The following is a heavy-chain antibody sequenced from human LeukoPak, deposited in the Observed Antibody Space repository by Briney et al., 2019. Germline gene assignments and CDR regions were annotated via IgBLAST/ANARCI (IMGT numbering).Heavy chain of an antibody. CDR2: IRASGDST. Sequence: GGSLRLSCKASGFTLRSSSMTWVRQAPGKGLVWVSTIRASGDSTYYADFVEGRFTISRDNSKNTLYLQMNSLRAEDTAVYYCAKGGYTSPFDYWGQGTLVTVSS. D-gene: IGHD5-18*01. J-gene: IGHJ4*02. CDR3: AKGGYTSPFDY. CDR1: GFTLRSSS. V-gene: IGHV3-23*01.